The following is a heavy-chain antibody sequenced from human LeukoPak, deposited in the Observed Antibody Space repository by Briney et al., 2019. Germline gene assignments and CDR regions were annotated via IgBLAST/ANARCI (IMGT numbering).Heavy chain of an antibody. D-gene: IGHD5/OR15-5a*01. Sequence: SETLSLTCAVSGDSISNHIYYWDWIRQTPGKGLEWIGAVYYTGNAYYNPSLKSRVTMSVDTSDNRFSLHLSSVNAADTAIYYCARLRALSGHRGAFDIWGQGTLVTVSS. CDR3: ARLRALSGHRGAFDI. CDR1: GDSISNHIYY. CDR2: VYYTGNA. V-gene: IGHV4-39*01. J-gene: IGHJ3*02.